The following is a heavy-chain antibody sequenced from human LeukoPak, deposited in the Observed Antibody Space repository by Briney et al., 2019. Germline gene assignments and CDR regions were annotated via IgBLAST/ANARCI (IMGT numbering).Heavy chain of an antibody. Sequence: SVNVSCKAAGGTVSSYAISWVRQAPGQGLEWMGGIIPIFGTANYEQKFQGRITITADKSTSTAYVALSSLRSEDTAVYYCARVGDPIVVVPAASTRAYYYYYGMDVWGKGTTVTVSS. CDR2: IIPIFGTA. V-gene: IGHV1-69*06. J-gene: IGHJ6*04. CDR1: GGTVSSYA. D-gene: IGHD2-2*01. CDR3: ARVGDPIVVVPAASTRAYYYYYGMDV.